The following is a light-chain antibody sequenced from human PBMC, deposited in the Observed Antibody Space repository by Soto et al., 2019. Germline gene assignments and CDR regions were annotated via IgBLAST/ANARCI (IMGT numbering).Light chain of an antibody. Sequence: EIVLTQSPGTLSLSPGERATLSCRASQSVSSYLAWYQQIPGQAPRLLIYDASTRATGIPARFSGSGSGTDFTLTISSLQAEDVAVYYCQQYYSTPLTFGGGTKVDIK. J-gene: IGKJ4*01. CDR2: DAS. CDR1: QSVSSY. CDR3: QQYYSTPLT. V-gene: IGKV3D-15*01.